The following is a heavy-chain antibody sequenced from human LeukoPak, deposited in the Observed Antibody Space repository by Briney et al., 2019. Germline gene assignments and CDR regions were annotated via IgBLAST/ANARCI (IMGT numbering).Heavy chain of an antibody. Sequence: GGSLRLSCAASGFTFSSYAMSWVRQAPGKGLEWVSSISGSGGSTYYADSVKGRFTISRDNSKNTLYLQMNSLRAEDTAVYYCAKVSDVSSSWWGDYFDYWGQGTLVTVSS. D-gene: IGHD6-13*01. CDR2: ISGSGGST. CDR1: GFTFSSYA. V-gene: IGHV3-23*01. CDR3: AKVSDVSSSWWGDYFDY. J-gene: IGHJ4*02.